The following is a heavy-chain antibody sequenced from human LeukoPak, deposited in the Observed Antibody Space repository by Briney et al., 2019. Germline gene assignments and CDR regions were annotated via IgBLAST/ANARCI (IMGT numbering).Heavy chain of an antibody. CDR3: ARDTGASYYYYYYYMDV. D-gene: IGHD3-10*01. CDR2: INHSGST. CDR1: GGSFSGYY. V-gene: IGHV4-34*01. J-gene: IGHJ6*03. Sequence: PSETLSLTCAVYGGSFSGYYWSWIRQPPGKGLEWIGEINHSGSTNYNPSLKSRVTISVDTSKNQFSLKLSSVTAADTAVYYCARDTGASYYYYYYYMDVWGKGTTVTVSS.